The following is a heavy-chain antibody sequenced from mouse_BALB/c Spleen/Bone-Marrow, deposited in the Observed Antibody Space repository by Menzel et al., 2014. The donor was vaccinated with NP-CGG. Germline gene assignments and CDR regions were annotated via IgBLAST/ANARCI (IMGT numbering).Heavy chain of an antibody. CDR3: ARDGNYYAMDY. CDR1: GFTFSDYY. D-gene: IGHD2-1*01. J-gene: IGHJ4*01. Sequence: EVQLVESGGGLVKPGGSLKLSCAASGFTFSDYYVYWVRQTPEKRLEWVATIXDGGSYTYYPDSVKGRFTISRDNAKNNLYLQMSSLKSEDTAMYYCARDGNYYAMDYWGQGTSVTVSS. V-gene: IGHV5-4*02. CDR2: IXDGGSYT.